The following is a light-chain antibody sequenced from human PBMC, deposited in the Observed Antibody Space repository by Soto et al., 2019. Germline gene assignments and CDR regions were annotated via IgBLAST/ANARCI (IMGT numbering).Light chain of an antibody. CDR1: QNINNW. CDR3: QQNNRYPWT. V-gene: IGKV1-5*03. CDR2: KAS. J-gene: IGKJ1*01. Sequence: DIQMTQSLSTLPACVGDRVTITCRASQNINNWLAWYQQKPGKGPSLLIYKASNLESGVSSRFSGSGSGTEFTLTISSLQPDDIGTYYCQQNNRYPWTFGQVTKVDVK.